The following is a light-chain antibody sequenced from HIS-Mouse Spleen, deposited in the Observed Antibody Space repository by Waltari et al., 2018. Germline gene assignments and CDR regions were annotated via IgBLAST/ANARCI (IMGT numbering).Light chain of an antibody. Sequence: QSALTQPPSVSGSPGQSVTISCTGTSSDVGSYNRVSWYQQPPGTAPKLMIYEVSNRPSGVPVRFSGSKSGSTASLTISGLQAEDEADYYCSSYTSSSTVFGTGTKVTVL. CDR3: SSYTSSSTV. CDR1: SSDVGSYNR. J-gene: IGLJ1*01. CDR2: EVS. V-gene: IGLV2-18*02.